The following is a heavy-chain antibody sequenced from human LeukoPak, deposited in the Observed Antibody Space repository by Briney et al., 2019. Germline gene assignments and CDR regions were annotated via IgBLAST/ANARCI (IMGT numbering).Heavy chain of an antibody. CDR1: GYTFTSYA. CDR2: VNTGNGNT. CDR3: ARADLVRNYYGMDV. J-gene: IGHJ6*04. V-gene: IGHV1-3*04. Sequence: ASVNVSCKASGYTFTSYAMHWVRQPPGQRLELMGWVNTGNGNTKNSQKFHGRVTITRDTSASTAYMELSSLRSGDTAVYYCARADLVRNYYGMDVWGKGATVTVSS. D-gene: IGHD4-23*01.